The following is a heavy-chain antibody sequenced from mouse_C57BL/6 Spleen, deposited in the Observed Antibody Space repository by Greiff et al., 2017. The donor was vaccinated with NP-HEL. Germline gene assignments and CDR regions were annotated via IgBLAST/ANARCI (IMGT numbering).Heavy chain of an antibody. J-gene: IGHJ1*03. CDR3: AREGWGNYWYFGG. D-gene: IGHD2-1*01. Sequence: QVQLQQPGAELVRPGSSVKLSCKASGYTFTSYWMDWVKQRPGQGLEWIGNIYPSDSETHYNQKFKDKATLTVDKSSSTAYMQLSSLTSEDSAVYYWAREGWGNYWYFGGWGTGTTVTVSS. CDR2: IYPSDSET. CDR1: GYTFTSYW. V-gene: IGHV1-61*01.